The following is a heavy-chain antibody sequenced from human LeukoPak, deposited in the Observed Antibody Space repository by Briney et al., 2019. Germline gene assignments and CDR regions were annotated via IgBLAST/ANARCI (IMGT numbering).Heavy chain of an antibody. D-gene: IGHD2-2*01. Sequence: PGGSLRLSCAASGFTFSSYWVHWVRQAPGKGLVWVSRINSDGSSTNYADSVKGRFTISRDNAKNTLYVQTNSLRAEDTAVYYCAARGYCSGTSCLLEYWGQGTLVTVSS. CDR1: GFTFSSYW. V-gene: IGHV3-74*01. J-gene: IGHJ4*02. CDR3: AARGYCSGTSCLLEY. CDR2: INSDGSST.